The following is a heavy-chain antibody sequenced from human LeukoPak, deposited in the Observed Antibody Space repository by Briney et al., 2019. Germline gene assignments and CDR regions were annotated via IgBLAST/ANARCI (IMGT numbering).Heavy chain of an antibody. Sequence: GGSLRLSCAASGFTFSSYAMSWVRQAPGKGLEWVSAISGSGGSTYYADSVKGRFTISRDNSKNTLYLQMNSLRAEDTAVYYCASAALRPIPWFGELLALDYWGQGTLVTVSS. CDR1: GFTFSSYA. J-gene: IGHJ4*02. CDR2: ISGSGGST. CDR3: ASAALRPIPWFGELLALDY. V-gene: IGHV3-23*01. D-gene: IGHD3-10*01.